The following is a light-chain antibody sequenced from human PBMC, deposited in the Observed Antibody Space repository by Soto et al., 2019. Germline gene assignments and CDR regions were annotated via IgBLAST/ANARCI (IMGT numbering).Light chain of an antibody. CDR3: QQRSNVMYT. V-gene: IGKV3-11*01. CDR2: DAS. Sequence: EIVLTQSPATLSLSPGERVTLSCRASQSVSSHLAWYQQQPGQAPRLLIYDASNRATGIPARFSGSGSGTDFTLTISSLGPEDFAVYYCQQRSNVMYTFGQGTKLEIK. J-gene: IGKJ2*01. CDR1: QSVSSH.